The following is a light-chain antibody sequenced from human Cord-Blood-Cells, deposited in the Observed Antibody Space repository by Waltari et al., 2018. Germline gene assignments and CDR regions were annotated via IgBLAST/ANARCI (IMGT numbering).Light chain of an antibody. J-gene: IGKJ5*01. V-gene: IGKV1-9*01. CDR2: AAS. Sequence: DNQQPQSPSFLSASAGNIVTIACRASQGISSYLAWDQQKPGKAPKLLIYAASTLQSGVPSRFSGSGSGTEFTLTISSLQPEDFATYYCQQLNSYPITFGQGTRLEIK. CDR3: QQLNSYPIT. CDR1: QGISSY.